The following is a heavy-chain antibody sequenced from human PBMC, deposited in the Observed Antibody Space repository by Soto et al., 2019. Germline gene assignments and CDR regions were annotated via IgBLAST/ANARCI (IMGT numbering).Heavy chain of an antibody. J-gene: IGHJ5*02. CDR2: IYYSGST. V-gene: IGHV4-59*08. CDR3: ATIAAARST. D-gene: IGHD6-13*01. Sequence: SETLSLTSTVGGVSLSSDYLIWIRQPPGKGLEWIGSIYYSGSTTYNPSLQSRVTISVDTSKSQFSLRLSSVTAADTAVFYCATIAAARSTWGQGILVTVSS. CDR1: GVSLSSDY.